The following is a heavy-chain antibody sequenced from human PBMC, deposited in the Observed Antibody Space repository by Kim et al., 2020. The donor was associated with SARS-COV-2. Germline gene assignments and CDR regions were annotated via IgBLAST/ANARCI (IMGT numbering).Heavy chain of an antibody. V-gene: IGHV3-15*01. J-gene: IGHJ4*02. Sequence: PVKGRFATSRDDSKNTLYLQMNSLKSEDTAMYYCTTVGGYYDSAGFYPVDYWGQGTLVTVSS. CDR3: TTVGGYYDSAGFYPVDY. D-gene: IGHD3-22*01.